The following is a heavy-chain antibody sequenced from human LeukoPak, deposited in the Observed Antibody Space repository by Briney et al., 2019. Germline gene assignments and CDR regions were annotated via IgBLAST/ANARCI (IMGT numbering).Heavy chain of an antibody. Sequence: GGSLRLSCAASGFSFSNYAMHWVRQAPGKGLEYVSIISSTGSHTCYADSVKGRFMISRDNSNNTLYLQMGSLRPEDMAVYYCAADSSGSYYDYWGQGTLVTVSS. CDR3: AADSSGSYYDY. V-gene: IGHV3-64*02. CDR1: GFSFSNYA. D-gene: IGHD3-22*01. CDR2: ISSTGSHT. J-gene: IGHJ4*02.